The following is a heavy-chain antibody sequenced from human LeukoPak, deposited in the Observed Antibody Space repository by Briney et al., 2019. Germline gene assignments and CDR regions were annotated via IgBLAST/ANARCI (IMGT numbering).Heavy chain of an antibody. V-gene: IGHV3-23*01. CDR2: ISGSGGST. D-gene: IGHD2-2*01. CDR3: AKVWGVVVPADNYFDY. Sequence: PGGSLRLSCAASGFTFSSYAMSWVRQAPGKGLEWVSAISGSGGSTYYADSVKGRFTISRDNSKNTLYLQMNSLRAEDTAVYYCAKVWGVVVPADNYFDYWGQGALVTVSS. J-gene: IGHJ4*02. CDR1: GFTFSSYA.